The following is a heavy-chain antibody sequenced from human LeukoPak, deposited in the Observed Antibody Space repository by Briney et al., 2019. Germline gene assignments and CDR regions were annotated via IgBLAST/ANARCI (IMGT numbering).Heavy chain of an antibody. J-gene: IGHJ3*02. CDR3: AKGRGGITMVRGVLDI. V-gene: IGHV3-23*01. CDR1: GFTFSSYA. CDR2: ISGSGGST. Sequence: GGSLRLSCAASGFTFSSYAMSWVRQAPGKGLEWVSAISGSGGSTYYADSVKGRFTISRDNSKNTLYLQMNSLRAEDTAVYYCAKGRGGITMVRGVLDIWGQGTMVTVSS. D-gene: IGHD3-10*01.